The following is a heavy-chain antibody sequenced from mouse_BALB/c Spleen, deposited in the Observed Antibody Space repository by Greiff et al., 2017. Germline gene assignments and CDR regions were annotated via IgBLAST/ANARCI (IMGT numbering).Heavy chain of an antibody. CDR1: GFTFSSYG. D-gene: IGHD3-2*02. J-gene: IGHJ3*01. CDR2: ISSGGSYT. Sequence: EVKLVESGGDLVKPGGSLKLSCAASGFTFSSYGMSWVRQTPYKRLEWVATISSGGSYTYYPDSVKGRFTISRDNAKNTLYLQMSSLKSEDTAMYYCARVSGGFAYWGQGTLVTVSA. V-gene: IGHV5-6*01. CDR3: ARVSGGFAY.